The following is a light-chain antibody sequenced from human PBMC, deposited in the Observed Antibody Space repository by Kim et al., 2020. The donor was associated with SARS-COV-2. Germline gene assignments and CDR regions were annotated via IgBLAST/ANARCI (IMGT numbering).Light chain of an antibody. CDR2: DVK. V-gene: IGLV2-14*03. J-gene: IGLJ1*01. CDR1: NNDVGGYNY. CDR3: SSYTASTASV. Sequence: GQSITIVCAGTNNDVGGYNYVSWYQQHPGKAPKLLIYDVKRRPSGVSDRFSGSKSGYRATLTISGLQPDDEAEYYCSSYTASTASVFGTGTKVTVL.